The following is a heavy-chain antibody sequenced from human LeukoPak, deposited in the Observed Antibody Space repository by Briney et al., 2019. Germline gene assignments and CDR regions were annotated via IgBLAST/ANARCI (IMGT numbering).Heavy chain of an antibody. Sequence: SVKVSCKASGGTFSSYAISWVRQAPGQGLEWMGGIIPIFGTANYAQKFQGRVTITADESTSTAYMELSSLRSEDTAVYYCARERYSLDSSGYYYDPPPLDWGQGTLVTVSS. D-gene: IGHD3-22*01. CDR2: IIPIFGTA. J-gene: IGHJ4*02. V-gene: IGHV1-69*13. CDR3: ARERYSLDSSGYYYDPPPLD. CDR1: GGTFSSYA.